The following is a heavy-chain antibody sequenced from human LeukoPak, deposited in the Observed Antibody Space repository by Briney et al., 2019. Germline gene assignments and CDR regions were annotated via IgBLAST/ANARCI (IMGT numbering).Heavy chain of an antibody. J-gene: IGHJ4*02. CDR1: GFTFSTYA. CDR2: ISGSGGST. V-gene: IGHV3-23*01. CDR3: ARPCEGSGELDY. Sequence: PGGSLRLSCAASGFTFSTYAVNWVRQAPGKGLEWVSTISGSGGSTYYADSVKGRFTISRDNSKNTLYLQMNSLRAEDTAVYYCARPCEGSGELDYWGQGTLVTVSS.